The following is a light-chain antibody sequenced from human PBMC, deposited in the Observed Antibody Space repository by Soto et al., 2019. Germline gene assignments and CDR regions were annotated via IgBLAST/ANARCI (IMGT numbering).Light chain of an antibody. CDR1: QSVRSN. CDR2: GAS. CDR3: QHYDNLWG. J-gene: IGKJ4*01. Sequence: EIVMTQSPATLSVSPGERVTLSCRASQSVRSNLAWYQQKPGQVPRVLIYGASTRSLGIPDRFRGSGSGTEFTLTISSRQSEDFAVYYCQHYDNLWGFGGGTKVEIK. V-gene: IGKV3-15*01.